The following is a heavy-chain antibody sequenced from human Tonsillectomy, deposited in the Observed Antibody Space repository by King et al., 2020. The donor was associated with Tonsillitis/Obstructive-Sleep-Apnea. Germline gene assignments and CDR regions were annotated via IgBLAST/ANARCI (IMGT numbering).Heavy chain of an antibody. Sequence: QLVQSGAEVKKPGESLRISCKGSGYSFTNYWISWVRHVPGEGLEWMGRFDPSDSDTNFSPSFQGHVTFSGDKSISTAYLQWSSLKASDTAMYYCVRMGPVGPSVARTGYYYGMDVWGQGTTVTVSS. J-gene: IGHJ6*02. D-gene: IGHD1-26*01. CDR1: GYSFTNYW. CDR2: FDPSDSDT. V-gene: IGHV5-10-1*01. CDR3: VRMGPVGPSVARTGYYYGMDV.